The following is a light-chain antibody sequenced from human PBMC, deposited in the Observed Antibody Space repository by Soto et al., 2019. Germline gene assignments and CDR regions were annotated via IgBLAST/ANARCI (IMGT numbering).Light chain of an antibody. CDR3: QGYCGSPRT. J-gene: IGKJ1*01. Sequence: EIVLTQSPGTLSLSPGERATLSCRASESVGNNHLAWYQQRPGQAPRLLIYGASNRATDIPGRFGGHGSGTDFTLTIHGLEAYDSAVYYCQGYCGSPRTFGQGTKVEI. CDR1: ESVGNNH. V-gene: IGKV3-20*01. CDR2: GAS.